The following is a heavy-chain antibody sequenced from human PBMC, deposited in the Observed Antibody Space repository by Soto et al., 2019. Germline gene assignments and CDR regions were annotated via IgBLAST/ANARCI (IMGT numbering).Heavy chain of an antibody. CDR2: INPSGGST. D-gene: IGHD4-17*01. CDR3: ARRLSPGYGDYHAAIWLGY. Sequence: EASVKVSCKASGYTFTSYYMHWVRQAPGQGLEWMGIINPSGGSTSYAQKFQGRVTMTRDTSTSTVYMELSSLRSEDTAVYYCARRLSPGYGDYHAAIWLGYWGQGTLVTVSS. J-gene: IGHJ4*02. CDR1: GYTFTSYY. V-gene: IGHV1-46*03.